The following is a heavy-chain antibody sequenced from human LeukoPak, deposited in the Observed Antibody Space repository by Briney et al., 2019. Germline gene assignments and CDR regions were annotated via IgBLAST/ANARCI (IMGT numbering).Heavy chain of an antibody. J-gene: IGHJ6*03. V-gene: IGHV4-59*05. Sequence: PSETLSLTCNVFGDSMNNHYWSWIRQPPGKGLEWIASVHYSGSTYYNPSLKSRLTISVDTSKNQFSLELSSVTAADTALYFCARQLYASGSYYAPMDVWGKGTTVTISS. CDR3: ARQLYASGSYYAPMDV. D-gene: IGHD3-10*01. CDR2: VHYSGST. CDR1: GDSMNNHY.